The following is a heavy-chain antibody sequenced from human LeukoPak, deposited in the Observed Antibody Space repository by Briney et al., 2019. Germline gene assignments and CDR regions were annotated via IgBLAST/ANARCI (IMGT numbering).Heavy chain of an antibody. CDR1: GYTFTGYY. Sequence: ASVKVSCKASGYTFTGYYMHWVRQAPGQGLEWVGRINPNSGGTNYAQKFQGRVTMTRDTSISTAYMELSRLRSDDTAVYYCARDLAYYDSSGSLDYWGQGTLVTVSS. CDR3: ARDLAYYDSSGSLDY. CDR2: INPNSGGT. D-gene: IGHD3-22*01. V-gene: IGHV1-2*06. J-gene: IGHJ4*02.